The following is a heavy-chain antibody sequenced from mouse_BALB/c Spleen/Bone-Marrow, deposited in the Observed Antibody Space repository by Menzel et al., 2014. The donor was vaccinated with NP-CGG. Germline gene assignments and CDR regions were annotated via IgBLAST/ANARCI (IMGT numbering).Heavy chain of an antibody. V-gene: IGHV14-3*02. J-gene: IGHJ4*01. Sequence: EVQLQQSGAELVKPGASVKLSCTASGFNIKDTYMHWVKQRPEQGLEWIGRIDPANGNTKYGPKFQGKATITAVTSSNTAYLQLSSLTSEDTAVYYCARYYYGSSYAMDYWGQGTSVTVSS. CDR1: GFNIKDTY. CDR3: ARYYYGSSYAMDY. D-gene: IGHD1-1*01. CDR2: IDPANGNT.